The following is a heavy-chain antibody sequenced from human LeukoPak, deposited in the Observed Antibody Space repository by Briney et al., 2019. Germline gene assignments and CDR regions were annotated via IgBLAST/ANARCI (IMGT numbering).Heavy chain of an antibody. Sequence: SETLSLTCTVSGDSISSSSYYWGWIRQPPGKGLEWIGSVSYSGSTYYNPSLKSRITISVDTSKNQFSLKLSSVTAADTAVYYCARVRAVYYYYYYMDVWGKGTTVTVSS. V-gene: IGHV4-39*07. CDR3: ARVRAVYYYYYYMDV. J-gene: IGHJ6*03. CDR1: GDSISSSSYY. CDR2: VSYSGST.